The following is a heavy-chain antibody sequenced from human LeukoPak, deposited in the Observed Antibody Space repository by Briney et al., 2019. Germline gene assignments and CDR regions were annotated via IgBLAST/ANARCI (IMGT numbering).Heavy chain of an antibody. Sequence: ASVRVSCKASGGTFSSYAISWVRQAPGQGLEWMGGIIPIFGTANYAQKFQGRVTITADESTSTAYMELSSLRSEDTAVYYCAKIAGIVVVPAAPDYWGQGTLVTVSS. CDR1: GGTFSSYA. CDR3: AKIAGIVVVPAAPDY. V-gene: IGHV1-69*13. CDR2: IIPIFGTA. D-gene: IGHD2-2*01. J-gene: IGHJ4*02.